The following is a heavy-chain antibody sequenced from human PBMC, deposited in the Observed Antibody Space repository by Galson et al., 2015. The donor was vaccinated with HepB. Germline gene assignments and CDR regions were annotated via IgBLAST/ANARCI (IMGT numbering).Heavy chain of an antibody. Sequence: SLRLSCAASGFTFSNARMSWVRQAPGKGLEWVGRIKSKTDGGTTDYAAPVKGRFTISRDDSKNTLYLQMNSLKTEDTAVYYCTTALEYYYDSSGYYYGDYYFDYWGQGTLVTVSS. CDR2: IKSKTDGGTT. D-gene: IGHD3-22*01. CDR3: TTALEYYYDSSGYYYGDYYFDY. J-gene: IGHJ4*02. V-gene: IGHV3-15*01. CDR1: GFTFSNAR.